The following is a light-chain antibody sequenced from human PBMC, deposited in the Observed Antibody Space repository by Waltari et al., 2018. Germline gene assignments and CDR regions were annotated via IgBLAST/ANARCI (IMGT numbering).Light chain of an antibody. CDR3: QQRSNWPRLT. CDR1: QDISNY. Sequence: DIQMTQSPSSLSASVGDRVTITCQASQDISNYLNWYQQKPGKAPKLLIYDASNLETGVPSRFSGSGSGTDFTFTISSLEPEDFAVYYCQQRSNWPRLTFGGGTKVEIK. V-gene: IGKV1-33*01. CDR2: DAS. J-gene: IGKJ4*01.